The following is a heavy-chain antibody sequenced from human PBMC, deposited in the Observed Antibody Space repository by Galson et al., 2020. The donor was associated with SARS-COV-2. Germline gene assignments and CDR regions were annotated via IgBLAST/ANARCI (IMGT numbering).Heavy chain of an antibody. CDR2: IYYSGST. D-gene: IGHD2-8*01. CDR1: GGSISSGGYY. V-gene: IGHV4-31*03. Sequence: SETLSLTCTVSGGSISSGGYYWSWIRQHPGKGLEWIGYIYYSGSTYYNPSLKSRVTISVDTSKNQFSLKLSSVTAADTAVYYCARVPGMLSKRAPSYYYYGMDVWGQGTTVTVSS. J-gene: IGHJ6*02. CDR3: ARVPGMLSKRAPSYYYYGMDV.